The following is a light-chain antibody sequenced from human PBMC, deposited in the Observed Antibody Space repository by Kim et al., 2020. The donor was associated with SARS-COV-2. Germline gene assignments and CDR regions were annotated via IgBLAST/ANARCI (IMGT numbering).Light chain of an antibody. Sequence: SSELTQDPAVSVALGQTVRITCQGDSLTTYYASWYQQKPGQAPLLVMYGRNIRPSGIPDRFSGSSSGNTASLTIAGAQAEDEADYYCNSRDSSGHHWVFGGGTQLTVL. CDR3: NSRDSSGHHWV. CDR1: SLTTYY. CDR2: GRN. J-gene: IGLJ3*02. V-gene: IGLV3-19*01.